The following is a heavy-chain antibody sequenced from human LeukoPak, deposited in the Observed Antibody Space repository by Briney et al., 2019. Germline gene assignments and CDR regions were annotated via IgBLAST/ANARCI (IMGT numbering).Heavy chain of an antibody. D-gene: IGHD6-13*01. J-gene: IGHJ4*02. CDR2: INHSGST. Sequence: PSETLSLTCGVNGGSFSGYYWNWIRQTPGKGLEWIGEINHSGSTNYNPSLKRRVTISVDTSQKQFSLRLTSVTAADTAVYYCARGRYLTTLGGAAGFLDSWGQGTLVTVSS. CDR1: GGSFSGYY. CDR3: ARGRYLTTLGGAAGFLDS. V-gene: IGHV4-34*01.